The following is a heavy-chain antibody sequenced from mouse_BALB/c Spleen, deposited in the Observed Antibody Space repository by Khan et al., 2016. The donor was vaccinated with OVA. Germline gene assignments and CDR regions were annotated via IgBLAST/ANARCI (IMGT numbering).Heavy chain of an antibody. J-gene: IGHJ2*01. CDR1: GYTFTYYV. Sequence: VQLQQSGPELVKPGASVKMSCKASGYTFTYYVITWVKQRTGQGLEWIGEIYPGSANAYYNERFKGKATLTADKSSNTTHMQLSSLTSEDSAVYFCARGDGYYVYFDYWGQGTTLTVSS. CDR3: ARGDGYYVYFDY. V-gene: IGHV1-81*01. D-gene: IGHD2-3*01. CDR2: IYPGSANA.